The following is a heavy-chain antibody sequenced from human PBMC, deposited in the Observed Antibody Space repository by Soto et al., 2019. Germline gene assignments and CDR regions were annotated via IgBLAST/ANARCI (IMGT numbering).Heavy chain of an antibody. CDR3: ARDRRVYEGWFDP. CDR1: GGSISSYY. Sequence: SETLSLTCTVSGGSISSYYWSLLRQPPGKGLEWIGFIYYSGSTNYNPSLKSRVTISVDTSKNQFSLKLGSVTAADTAVYYCARDRRVYEGWFDPWGQGTLVTVSS. J-gene: IGHJ5*02. D-gene: IGHD5-12*01. CDR2: IYYSGST. V-gene: IGHV4-59*01.